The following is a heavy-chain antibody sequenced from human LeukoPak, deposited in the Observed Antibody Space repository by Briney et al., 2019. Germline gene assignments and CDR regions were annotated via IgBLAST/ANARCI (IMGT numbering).Heavy chain of an antibody. CDR3: ARYCSSSSCYGGFDP. CDR1: GYTFTSYG. V-gene: IGHV1-18*01. D-gene: IGHD2-2*01. Sequence: GASVKVSCKASGYTFTSYGISWVRQAPGQGLEWMGWISAYSGNTNYAQKVQGRVTMTTDTSTSTAYMELRSLGSDDTAVYYCARYCSSSSCYGGFDPWGQGTLVTVSS. J-gene: IGHJ5*02. CDR2: ISAYSGNT.